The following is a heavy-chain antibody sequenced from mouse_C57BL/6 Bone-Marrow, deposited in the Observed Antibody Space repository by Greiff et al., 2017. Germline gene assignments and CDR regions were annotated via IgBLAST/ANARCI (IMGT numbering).Heavy chain of an antibody. CDR1: GFTFSNYW. CDR3: TAHPRYYGSSYAVFDY. V-gene: IGHV6-3*01. Sequence: EVKLEESGGGLVQPGGSMKLSCVASGFTFSNYWMNWVRQSPGKGLEWVAQIRLKSDNYATHYAESVKGRFTISRDDSKSSVYLQMNNLRAEDTGIYYCTAHPRYYGSSYAVFDYWGQGTTLTVSS. J-gene: IGHJ2*01. CDR2: IRLKSDNYAT. D-gene: IGHD1-1*01.